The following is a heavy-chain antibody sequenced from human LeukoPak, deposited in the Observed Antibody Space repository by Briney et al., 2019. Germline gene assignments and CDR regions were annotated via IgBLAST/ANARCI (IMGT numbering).Heavy chain of an antibody. CDR2: INPNSGGT. D-gene: IGHD6-13*01. V-gene: IGHV1-2*02. J-gene: IGHJ4*02. CDR1: GYTFTGYY. Sequence: ASVKVSCKASGYTFTGYYIHWVRQAPGQGLEWMGWINPNSGGTNYAQKFQGRVTMTSDTSISTAYMELSGLRSDDTALYYCARGGGYSSSWYEAYWGQGNPGHRLL. CDR3: ARGGGYSSSWYEAY.